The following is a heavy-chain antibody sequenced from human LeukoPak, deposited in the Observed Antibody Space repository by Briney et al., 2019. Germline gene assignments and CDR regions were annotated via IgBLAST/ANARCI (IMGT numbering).Heavy chain of an antibody. Sequence: ASVTVSCTVSGYTFTSYDINWVRQATGQRLEWMGWMNPNSGNTGYAQKFQGRVTMTRNTSISTAYMELSSLRSEDTAVYYCARGPPQSGRFLEWLSPFHGGNYYYGMDVWGQGTTVTVSS. CDR2: MNPNSGNT. V-gene: IGHV1-8*01. CDR3: ARGPPQSGRFLEWLSPFHGGNYYYGMDV. CDR1: GYTFTSYD. D-gene: IGHD3-3*01. J-gene: IGHJ6*02.